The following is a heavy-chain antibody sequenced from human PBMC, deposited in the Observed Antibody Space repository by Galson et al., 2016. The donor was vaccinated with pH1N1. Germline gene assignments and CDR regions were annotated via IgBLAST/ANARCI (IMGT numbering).Heavy chain of an antibody. CDR3: AKTVGSTLGH. J-gene: IGHJ4*02. D-gene: IGHD1-26*01. CDR1: GFTFSSNA. V-gene: IGHV3-23*01. Sequence: SLRLPCANAGFTFSSNAMSCVRQAPGKGLQWISTISNDALTTYYTDSLKGRFTISRDTSKKTASLQMNTLSAEDTAVYCCAKTVGSTLGHRGQGTLVTVSS. CDR2: ISNDALTT.